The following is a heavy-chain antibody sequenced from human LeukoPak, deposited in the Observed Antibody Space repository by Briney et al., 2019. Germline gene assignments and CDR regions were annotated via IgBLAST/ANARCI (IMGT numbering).Heavy chain of an antibody. J-gene: IGHJ3*02. Sequence: PGGSLRLSCAASGFTFTTNGMHWVRQAPGKGPEEVSAISSNGVDTYYANSVKGRFIVSRDISKNTVYLQMGCLRAEDAAVYYCERAGYGFRGYSFNAFDIWGQGTMVTVSS. CDR1: GFTFTTNG. D-gene: IGHD3-22*01. CDR3: ERAGYGFRGYSFNAFDI. CDR2: ISSNGVDT. V-gene: IGHV3-64*01.